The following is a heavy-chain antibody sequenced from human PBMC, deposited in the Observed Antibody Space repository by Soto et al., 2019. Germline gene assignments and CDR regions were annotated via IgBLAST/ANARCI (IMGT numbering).Heavy chain of an antibody. J-gene: IGHJ5*02. Sequence: QLQLQESGSGLVKPSQTLSLTCAVSGGSISSGGYSWSWIRQPPGKGLEWIGYIYHSGSTYYNPSLKSRVTKSVDRSKNQFSLKLSSVTAADTAVYYCARMTMVRGVIGDWFDPWGQGTLVTVSS. D-gene: IGHD3-10*01. CDR1: GGSISSGGYS. CDR3: ARMTMVRGVIGDWFDP. V-gene: IGHV4-30-2*01. CDR2: IYHSGST.